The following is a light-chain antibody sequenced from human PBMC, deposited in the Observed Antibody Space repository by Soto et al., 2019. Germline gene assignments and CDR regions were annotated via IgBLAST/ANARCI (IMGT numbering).Light chain of an antibody. V-gene: IGKV1-9*01. Sequence: DIQLTQSPSFRSAFVGDSVTITCRASQDISSYVAWYQQQPERAPKLLIYATARLQSGVPSRFSGSGSGTEFTLTISGLQPEDFATYYCQPVQSFPFSFGPGTKVDVK. CDR2: ATA. CDR1: QDISSY. J-gene: IGKJ3*01. CDR3: QPVQSFPFS.